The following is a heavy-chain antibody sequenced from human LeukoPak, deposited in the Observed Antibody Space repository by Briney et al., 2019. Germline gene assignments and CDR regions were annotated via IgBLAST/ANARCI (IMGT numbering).Heavy chain of an antibody. CDR1: GFTFSNYA. V-gene: IGHV3-23*01. D-gene: IGHD2-21*01. J-gene: IGHJ4*02. Sequence: GSLRLSCAASGFTFSNYATAWVRQAPGKGLEWVSGLSGSGGNTYYADSVKGRFTISRDNPKNTLYLQMNSLRAEDTAVYYCATEKGDSPDYWGQGTLVTVSS. CDR2: LSGSGGNT. CDR3: ATEKGDSPDY.